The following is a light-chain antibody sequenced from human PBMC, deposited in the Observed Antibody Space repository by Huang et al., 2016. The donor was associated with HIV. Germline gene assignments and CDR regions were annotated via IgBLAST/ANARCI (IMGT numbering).Light chain of an antibody. CDR2: GAS. CDR3: QQYNNWPPYT. Sequence: EIVMTQSPATLSVSPGERATLSCRASQSISNHLAWYQQKPAQPPRLLSYGASTRATDIPARFSGSASGTEFTLTISSLQSEDFAIYYCQQYNNWPPYTFGQGTNLELK. V-gene: IGKV3-15*01. J-gene: IGKJ2*01. CDR1: QSISNH.